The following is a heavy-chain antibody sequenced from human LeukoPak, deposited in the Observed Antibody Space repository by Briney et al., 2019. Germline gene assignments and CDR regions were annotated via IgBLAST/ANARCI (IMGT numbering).Heavy chain of an antibody. CDR2: INHDGSTT. V-gene: IGHV3-74*01. Sequence: GGSLRLSCAASGFTFSSSWMHWVRQAPGKGLVWVSRINHDGSTTNYVDSVKGRFTISRDNAKNTLYLQMNSLRAEDTAVFYCVRDRFYAMDVWGQGTSVTVSS. CDR3: VRDRFYAMDV. CDR1: GFTFSSSW. J-gene: IGHJ6*02.